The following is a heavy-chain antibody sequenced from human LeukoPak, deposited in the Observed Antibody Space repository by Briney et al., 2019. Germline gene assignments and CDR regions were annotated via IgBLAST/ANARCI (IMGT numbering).Heavy chain of an antibody. CDR1: GGSFSTYY. Sequence: SETLSLTCTVSGGSFSTYYWGWIRQPPGKGLEWIGSIYYSGSTYYNPSLKSRVTISVDTSKNQFSLKLSSVTAADTAVYYCARMPRTTVITTWGQGTLVTVSS. D-gene: IGHD4-23*01. CDR3: ARMPRTTVITT. V-gene: IGHV4-39*07. J-gene: IGHJ4*02. CDR2: IYYSGST.